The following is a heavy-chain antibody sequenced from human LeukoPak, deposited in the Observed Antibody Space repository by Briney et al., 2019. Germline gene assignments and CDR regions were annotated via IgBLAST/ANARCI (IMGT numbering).Heavy chain of an antibody. CDR1: GYTFTSYG. CDR2: ISAYNGNT. CDR3: ARHGSGSYYNLPTDY. V-gene: IGHV1-18*01. D-gene: IGHD3-10*01. Sequence: ASVKVSCKASGYTFTSYGISWLRQAPGQGLEWMGWISAYNGNTNYAQKLQGRVTMTTDTSTSTAYMELRNLRSDDTAMYYCARHGSGSYYNLPTDYWGQGTLVTVSS. J-gene: IGHJ4*02.